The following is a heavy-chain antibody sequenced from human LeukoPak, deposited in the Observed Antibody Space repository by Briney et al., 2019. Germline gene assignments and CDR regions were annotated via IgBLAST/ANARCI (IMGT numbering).Heavy chain of an antibody. V-gene: IGHV4-59*01. D-gene: IGHD1-26*01. CDR1: GGSISSYY. CDR2: IYYSGST. CDR3: ARSFPWAHFDY. J-gene: IGHJ4*02. Sequence: SETLSLTCTVSGGSISSYYWSWIRQPPGKGLEWIGYIYYSGSTNYNPSLKSRVTISVDTSKNQFSLKLSSVTAADTAVYYCARSFPWAHFDYWGQGTLVTVSS.